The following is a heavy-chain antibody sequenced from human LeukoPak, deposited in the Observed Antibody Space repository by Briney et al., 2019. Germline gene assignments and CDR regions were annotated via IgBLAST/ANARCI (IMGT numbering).Heavy chain of an antibody. V-gene: IGHV5-51*01. CDR1: GYSFTSYW. CDR3: ARSGYSYGSGAFDI. CDR2: IYPGDSDT. J-gene: IGHJ3*02. D-gene: IGHD5-18*01. Sequence: KLGESLKISCKGSGYSFTSYWIGWVRQMPGKGLEWMGIIYPGDSDTRYSPFFQGQVTISADKSISTAYLQCSSLKASDTAMYYCARSGYSYGSGAFDIWGQGTMVTVSS.